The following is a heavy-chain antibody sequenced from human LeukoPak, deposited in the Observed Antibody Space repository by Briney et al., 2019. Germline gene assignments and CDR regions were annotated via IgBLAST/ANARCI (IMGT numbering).Heavy chain of an antibody. D-gene: IGHD6-13*01. J-gene: IGHJ4*02. Sequence: ASVKVSCKASGYTFTSYGISWVRQAPGQGLEWMGWISAYNGNTNYAQKLQGRVTMTTDTSTSTAYMELRSLRSDDTAVYYCARDSTFVAAAGILDYWGQGTLVTVSS. V-gene: IGHV1-18*01. CDR1: GYTFTSYG. CDR3: ARDSTFVAAAGILDY. CDR2: ISAYNGNT.